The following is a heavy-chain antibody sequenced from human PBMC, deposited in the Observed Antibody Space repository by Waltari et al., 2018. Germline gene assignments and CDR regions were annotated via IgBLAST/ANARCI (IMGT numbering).Heavy chain of an antibody. V-gene: IGHV1-3*01. J-gene: IGHJ4*02. D-gene: IGHD4-4*01. CDR2: INAGNGNT. CDR3: ARDNAYSNFYFDY. CDR1: GYTFTSYA. Sequence: QVQLVQSGAEVKKPGASVKASCKASGYTFTSYAMHWVRPPTGQRLEWMGWINAGNGNTTYSQKFQGGVTITRDTSASTAYMELSSLRSEDTAVYYCARDNAYSNFYFDYWGQGTLVTVSS.